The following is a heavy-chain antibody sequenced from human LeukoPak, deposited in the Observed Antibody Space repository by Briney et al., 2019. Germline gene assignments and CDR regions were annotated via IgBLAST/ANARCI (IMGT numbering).Heavy chain of an antibody. CDR1: GGSFSGYY. V-gene: IGHV4-34*01. CDR3: ARGPYYYDSSGYSNFDY. D-gene: IGHD3-22*01. Sequence: PSETLSLTCAVYGGSFSGYYWSWIRQPPGKGLEWSGEINHSGSTNYNPSLKSRVTISVDTSKNQFSLKLSSVTAADTAVYYCARGPYYYDSSGYSNFDYWGQGTLVTVSS. J-gene: IGHJ4*02. CDR2: INHSGST.